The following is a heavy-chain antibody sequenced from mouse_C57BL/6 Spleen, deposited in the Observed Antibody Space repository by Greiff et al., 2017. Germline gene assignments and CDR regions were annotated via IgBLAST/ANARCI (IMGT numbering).Heavy chain of an antibody. CDR1: GFTFSDYY. CDR2: INYDGSST. J-gene: IGHJ4*01. CDR3: ARDNYSNGVDY. D-gene: IGHD2-5*01. V-gene: IGHV5-16*01. Sequence: EVQLVESEGGLVQPGSSMKLSCTASGFTFSDYYMAWVRQVPEKGLEWVANINYDGSSTYYLDSLKSRFIISRDNAKNILYLQMSSLKSEDTATYYCARDNYSNGVDYWGQGTSVTVSS.